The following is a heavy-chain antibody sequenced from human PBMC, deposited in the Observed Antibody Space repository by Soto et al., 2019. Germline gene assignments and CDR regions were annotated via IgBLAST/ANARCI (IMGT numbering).Heavy chain of an antibody. Sequence: QVQLVQSGAGVKMPGASVRVSCKASGYTFISHDISWVRQATGQGLEWMGWMNPNSGNTGYGQKLQGRVTRTRNTSTSTAYMELSSLRSDDTAVYYCARGRYAIRGAFIIGELDYWGQGSLVIVSS. D-gene: IGHD3-10*01. CDR2: MNPNSGNT. J-gene: IGHJ4*02. V-gene: IGHV1-8*01. CDR1: GYTFISHD. CDR3: ARGRYAIRGAFIIGELDY.